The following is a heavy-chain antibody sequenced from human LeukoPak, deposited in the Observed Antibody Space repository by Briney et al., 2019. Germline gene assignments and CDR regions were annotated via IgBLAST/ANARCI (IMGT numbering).Heavy chain of an antibody. J-gene: IGHJ3*01. V-gene: IGHV1-2*02. D-gene: IGHD5-24*01. Sequence: ASVKVSCKASGYTFTGYYMHRVRQAPGQGLEWMGWINPNSGGTNYAQNFQGRVTITAYKSTNTVSMELSSLRSEDTAVYYCARSREGYSFSRSAFVLWGQGTMVTVSS. CDR2: INPNSGGT. CDR3: ARSREGYSFSRSAFVL. CDR1: GYTFTGYY.